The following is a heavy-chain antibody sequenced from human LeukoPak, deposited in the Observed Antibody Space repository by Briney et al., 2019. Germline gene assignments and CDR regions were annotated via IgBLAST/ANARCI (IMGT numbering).Heavy chain of an antibody. CDR2: IIPILGIA. D-gene: IGHD6-19*01. J-gene: IGHJ6*02. Sequence: SVKVSCKASGGTFSSYAISWVRQAPGQGLEWMGRIIPILGIANYAQKFQGRVTITADKSTSTAYMELSSLRSEDTAVYYCARDLQGSGWYMDSLQYYYGMDVWGQGTTVTVSS. CDR3: ARDLQGSGWYMDSLQYYYGMDV. V-gene: IGHV1-69*04. CDR1: GGTFSSYA.